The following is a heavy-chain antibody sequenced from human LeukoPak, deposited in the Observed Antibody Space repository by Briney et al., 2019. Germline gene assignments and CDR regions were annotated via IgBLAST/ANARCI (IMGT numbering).Heavy chain of an antibody. Sequence: SQTLSLTCTVSGGSISSGSYYWSWIRQPAGKGLEWIGRIYTSGSTDYNTSLKSRVTISVDTSKNQFSLKLSSVTAADTAVYYCARDRSGYDFGRYYYYMDVWGKGTTVTVSS. V-gene: IGHV4-61*02. CDR1: GGSISSGSYY. J-gene: IGHJ6*03. D-gene: IGHD5-12*01. CDR3: ARDRSGYDFGRYYYYMDV. CDR2: IYTSGST.